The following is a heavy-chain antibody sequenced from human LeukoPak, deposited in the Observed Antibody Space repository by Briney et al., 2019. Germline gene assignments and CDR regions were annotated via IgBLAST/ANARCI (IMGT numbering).Heavy chain of an antibody. CDR1: GFTFSSYA. V-gene: IGHV3-30-3*01. CDR3: ARDCSSGFFDY. Sequence: GGSLRLSCAASGFTFSSYAMSWVRQAPGKGLEWVAVISYDGSNKYYADSVKGRFTISRDNSKNTLYLQMNSLRAEDTAVYYCARDCSSGFFDYWGQGTLVTVSS. D-gene: IGHD3-22*01. J-gene: IGHJ4*02. CDR2: ISYDGSNK.